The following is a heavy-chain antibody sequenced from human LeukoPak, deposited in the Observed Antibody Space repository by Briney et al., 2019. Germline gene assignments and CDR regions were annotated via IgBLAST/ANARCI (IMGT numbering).Heavy chain of an antibody. Sequence: GGSLRLSCAASGFTFSDYYVSWIRQAPGKGLEWVSYISSSGSTIYYADSVKGRFTISRDNAKNSLYLQMNSLRAEDTAVYYCARDKYYDSSGTLLGYWGQGTLVTVSS. CDR1: GFTFSDYY. V-gene: IGHV3-11*01. J-gene: IGHJ4*02. CDR2: ISSSGSTI. CDR3: ARDKYYDSSGTLLGY. D-gene: IGHD3-22*01.